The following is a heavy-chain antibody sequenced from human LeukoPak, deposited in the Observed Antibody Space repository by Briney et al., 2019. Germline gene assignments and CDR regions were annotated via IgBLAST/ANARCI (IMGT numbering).Heavy chain of an antibody. D-gene: IGHD1-26*01. CDR1: GYTFTSYY. CDR3: ARMDSGSFLDY. Sequence: ASVQVSCKASGYTFTSYYMHWVRQAPGQGLEWMGIINPSGGSTSYAQEFQGRVTMTRDTSISTAYMELSRLRSDDTAVYYCARMDSGSFLDYWGQGTLVTVSS. J-gene: IGHJ4*02. CDR2: INPSGGST. V-gene: IGHV1-46*01.